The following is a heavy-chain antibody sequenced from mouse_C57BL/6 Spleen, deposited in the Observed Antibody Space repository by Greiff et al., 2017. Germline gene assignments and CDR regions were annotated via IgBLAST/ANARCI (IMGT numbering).Heavy chain of an antibody. D-gene: IGHD2-1*01. CDR1: GFSLTSYG. CDR2: IWSGGST. Sequence: VMLVESGPGLVQPSQSLSITCTVSGFSLTSYGVHWVRQSPGKGLEWLGVIWSGGSTDYNAAFISRLSISKDNSKSQVFFKMNSLQADDTAIYYCARPGYGNFWFAYWGQGTLVTVSA. J-gene: IGHJ3*01. V-gene: IGHV2-2*01. CDR3: ARPGYGNFWFAY.